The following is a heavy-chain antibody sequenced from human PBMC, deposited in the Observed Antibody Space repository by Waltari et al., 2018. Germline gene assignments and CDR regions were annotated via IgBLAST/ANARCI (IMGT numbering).Heavy chain of an antibody. CDR3: ARHPTTYPPVVY. CDR1: GYSISSGYY. Sequence: QVQLQESGPGLVKPSETLSLTCAVSGYSISSGYYWGWIRQPPGKGLEWIGSIYHSGSTYYNPSLKSRVTISVDTSKNQFSLKLSSVTAADTAVYYCARHPTTYPPVVYWGQGTLVTVSS. V-gene: IGHV4-38-2*01. D-gene: IGHD1-26*01. J-gene: IGHJ4*02. CDR2: IYHSGST.